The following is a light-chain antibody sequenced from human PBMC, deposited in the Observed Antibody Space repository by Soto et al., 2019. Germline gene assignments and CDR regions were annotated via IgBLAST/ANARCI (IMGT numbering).Light chain of an antibody. V-gene: IGLV2-8*01. CDR2: EVS. CDR3: SSYAGSNNYV. Sequence: QSALTQPPSASGSLGQSVTISCTGTSSDVGGYNYVSWYQQHPGKAPKLMIYEVSKRPSGVPDRFSGSKSGNTASLTVSGLQAEDEADYYCSSYAGSNNYVFGTGTQLTVL. CDR1: SSDVGGYNY. J-gene: IGLJ7*01.